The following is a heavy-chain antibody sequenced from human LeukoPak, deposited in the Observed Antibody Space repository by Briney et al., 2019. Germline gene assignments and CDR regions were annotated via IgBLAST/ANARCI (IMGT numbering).Heavy chain of an antibody. Sequence: PGGSLRLSCAASGFTFSSYAMHWVRQAPGKGLEWVAVISYDGSNKYYADSVKGRFTISRDNSKNTLYLQMNSLRAEDTAVYYCARGLGYDFWSGYTLPIPNWFDPWGQGTLVTVSS. CDR3: ARGLGYDFWSGYTLPIPNWFDP. V-gene: IGHV3-30-3*01. CDR2: ISYDGSNK. CDR1: GFTFSSYA. J-gene: IGHJ5*02. D-gene: IGHD3-3*01.